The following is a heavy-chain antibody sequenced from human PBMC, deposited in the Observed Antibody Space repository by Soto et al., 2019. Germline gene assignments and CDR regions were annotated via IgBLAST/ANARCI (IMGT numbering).Heavy chain of an antibody. Sequence: ASLKGDWKGAGYTMTGDYVHWVRQATGQGLEWMGWINPNTGGTDYAQKFQGRVTMTRDTSISTAYMELSRLTSDDTAVYFCARDPIGGGAPYYCDYWGQGTLVTVSS. CDR3: ARDPIGGGAPYYCDY. CDR1: GYTMTGDY. CDR2: INPNTGGT. J-gene: IGHJ4*02. V-gene: IGHV1-2*02. D-gene: IGHD3-16*01.